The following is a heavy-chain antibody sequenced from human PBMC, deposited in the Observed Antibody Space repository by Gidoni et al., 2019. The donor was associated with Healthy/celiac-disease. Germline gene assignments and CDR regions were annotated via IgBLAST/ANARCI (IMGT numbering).Heavy chain of an antibody. D-gene: IGHD3-10*01. CDR1: GFTFGDYA. CDR2: IRSKAYGGTT. J-gene: IGHJ4*02. Sequence: EVQLVASGGGLVPPGRSLRLSCTASGFTFGDYAMSWFRQAPGKGLEWVGFIRSKAYGGTTEYAASVKGRFTISRDDSKSIAYLQMNSLKTEDTAVYYCTRAMVRGVIIRDFDYWGQGTLVTVSS. CDR3: TRAMVRGVIIRDFDY. V-gene: IGHV3-49*03.